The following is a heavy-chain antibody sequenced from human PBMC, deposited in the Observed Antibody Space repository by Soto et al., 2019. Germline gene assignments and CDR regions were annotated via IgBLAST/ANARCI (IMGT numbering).Heavy chain of an antibody. D-gene: IGHD3-10*01. CDR3: ARLRVFEFGELLYEFDF. V-gene: IGHV4-59*08. CDR1: GGSISSYY. J-gene: IGHJ4*02. Sequence: SETLSLTCTVSGGSISSYYWSWIRQPPGKGLEWIGYIYYSGSTNYNPSLKSRVTISVDTSKNQFSLKLSSVTAADTAVYYCARLRVFEFGELLYEFDFWGQGTLVTVSS. CDR2: IYYSGST.